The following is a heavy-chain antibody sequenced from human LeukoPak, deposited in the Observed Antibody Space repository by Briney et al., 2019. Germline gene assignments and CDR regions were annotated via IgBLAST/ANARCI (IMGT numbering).Heavy chain of an antibody. CDR2: ISYDASNK. J-gene: IGHJ6*04. D-gene: IGHD2-15*01. V-gene: IGHV3-30*18. CDR3: AKSRLVAVVAAYMDV. CDR1: GFAFSSYA. Sequence: GGSLRLSCAASGFAFSSYAMHWVRQAPGKGLEWVTIISYDASNKYYADSVKGRFTISRDNSKNTLYLQLDSLRPEDTAVYYCAKSRLVAVVAAYMDVWGKGTTVTVSS.